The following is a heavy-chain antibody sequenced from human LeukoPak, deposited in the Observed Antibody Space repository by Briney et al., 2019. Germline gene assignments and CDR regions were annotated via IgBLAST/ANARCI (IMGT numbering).Heavy chain of an antibody. J-gene: IGHJ5*02. V-gene: IGHV3-11*04. CDR2: ISSSGSTI. D-gene: IGHD3-3*01. CDR3: AGDKIFGVVTAFDP. CDR1: GFTFSDYY. Sequence: GGSLRLSCAASGFTFSDYYMSWIRQAPGKGLEWVSYISSSGSTIYYADSVKGRFTISRDNAKNSLYLQMNSLRAEDTAVYYCAGDKIFGVVTAFDPWGQGTLVTVSS.